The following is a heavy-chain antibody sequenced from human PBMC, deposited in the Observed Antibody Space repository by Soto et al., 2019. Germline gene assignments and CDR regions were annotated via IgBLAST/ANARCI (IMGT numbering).Heavy chain of an antibody. J-gene: IGHJ5*02. D-gene: IGHD1-7*01. Sequence: PGESLKISCKGSGYSFTSYWISWVRQMPGKGLEWMGRIDPSDSYTNYSPSFQGHVTISADKSISTAYLQWSRLKASDTAMYYCARHWYSWNYKNWFDPWGQGTLVTVSS. CDR1: GYSFTSYW. CDR3: ARHWYSWNYKNWFDP. CDR2: IDPSDSYT. V-gene: IGHV5-10-1*01.